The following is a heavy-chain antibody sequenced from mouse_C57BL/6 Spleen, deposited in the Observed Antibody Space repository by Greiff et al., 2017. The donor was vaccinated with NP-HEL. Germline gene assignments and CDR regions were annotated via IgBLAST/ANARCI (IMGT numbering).Heavy chain of an antibody. V-gene: IGHV1-64*01. CDR1: GYTFTSYW. D-gene: IGHD1-1*01. J-gene: IGHJ3*01. Sequence: QVPLQQPGAELVKPGASVKLSCKASGYTFTSYWMHWVKQRPGQGLEWIGMIHPNSGSTNYNEKFKSKATLTVDKSSSTAYMQLSSLTSEDSAVYYCEREGPITTVVAKAYWGQGTLVTVST. CDR2: IHPNSGST. CDR3: EREGPITTVVAKAY.